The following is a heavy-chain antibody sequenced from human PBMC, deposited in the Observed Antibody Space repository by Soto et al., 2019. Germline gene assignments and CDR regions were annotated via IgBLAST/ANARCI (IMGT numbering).Heavy chain of an antibody. D-gene: IGHD3-22*01. CDR3: AKDLYYYDSSLDDY. V-gene: IGHV3-30*18. CDR2: ISNDGTHK. J-gene: IGHJ4*02. CDR1: GFTFSSYA. Sequence: QVHLAESGGGVVQPGRFLRLSCAGSGFTFSSYAMHWVRQAPGKGLEWVAVISNDGTHKYYAESLKGRFIISRDNSKNTRYLQMNSLRAEDTAVYFCAKDLYYYDSSLDDYWGQGTLVTVSS.